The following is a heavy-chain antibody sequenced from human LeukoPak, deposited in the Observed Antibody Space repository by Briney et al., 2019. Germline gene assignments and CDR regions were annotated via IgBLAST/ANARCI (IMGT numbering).Heavy chain of an antibody. Sequence: ASVKVSCKTSGYTFTDYYIHWVRQAPGQGPEWMGWINPDSGGTNYAQKFQGRVTVTSDTSIRTVYMDMSSLRSDDTAVYYCARSDSGKYCHGDWGQGTPVTVSS. CDR3: ARSDSGKYCHGD. D-gene: IGHD1-26*01. J-gene: IGHJ4*02. CDR2: INPDSGGT. V-gene: IGHV1-2*02. CDR1: GYTFTDYY.